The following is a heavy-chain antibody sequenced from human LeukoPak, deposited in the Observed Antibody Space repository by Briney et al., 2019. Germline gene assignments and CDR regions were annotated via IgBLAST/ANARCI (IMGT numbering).Heavy chain of an antibody. CDR1: GYTFTSYG. Sequence: GASVKVSCKASGYTFTSYGISWVRQAPGQGLEWMGWINPNSGGTNYAQKFQGRVTMTRDTSISTAYMELSRLRSDDTAVYYCASLSSGFTFDYWGQGTLVTVSS. V-gene: IGHV1-2*02. D-gene: IGHD6-19*01. CDR2: INPNSGGT. CDR3: ASLSSGFTFDY. J-gene: IGHJ4*02.